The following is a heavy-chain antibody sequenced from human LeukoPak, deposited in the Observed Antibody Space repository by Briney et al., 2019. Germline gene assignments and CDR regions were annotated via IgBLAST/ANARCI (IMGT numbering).Heavy chain of an antibody. D-gene: IGHD3-22*01. V-gene: IGHV4-59*08. J-gene: IGHJ4*02. CDR1: GGSISSYY. Sequence: PSETLSLTCTVSGGSISSYYWSWIRQPPGKGLEWIGYIYYSGSTNYNPSLKSRDTISVDTSKNQFSLKLSSVTAADTAVYYCARHSRGKPSPFDYWGQGTLVTVSS. CDR2: IYYSGST. CDR3: ARHSRGKPSPFDY.